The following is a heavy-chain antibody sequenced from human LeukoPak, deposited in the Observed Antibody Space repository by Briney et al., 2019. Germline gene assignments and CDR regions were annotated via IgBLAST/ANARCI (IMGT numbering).Heavy chain of an antibody. CDR1: GFTLSSYW. D-gene: IGHD6-13*01. CDR3: ARDLAGADDY. J-gene: IGHJ4*02. V-gene: IGHV3-74*01. CDR2: INTDGRTT. Sequence: PSGGSLRLSCEVSGFTLSSYWMHWVRQAPGKGLDWVSRINTDGRTTTYADSVKGRFTISRDNAKNTLFLEMNSLRAEDTAVYYCARDLAGADDYWGQGTLVTVSS.